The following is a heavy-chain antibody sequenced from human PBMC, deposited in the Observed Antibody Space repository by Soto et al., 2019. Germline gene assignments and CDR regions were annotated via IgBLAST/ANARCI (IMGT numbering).Heavy chain of an antibody. CDR3: AKDALSTSWYEFDY. V-gene: IGHV3-23*01. CDR1: GFIFSSYA. Sequence: GGSLRLSCASSGFIFSSYAMSWVRQAPGKGLEWVSGISNRGDSTYYADSVKGRFTISRDNSKKTLYLQMNSLRGEDTAVYYCAKDALSTSWYEFDYWGQGTLVTRLL. J-gene: IGHJ4*02. D-gene: IGHD6-13*01. CDR2: ISNRGDST.